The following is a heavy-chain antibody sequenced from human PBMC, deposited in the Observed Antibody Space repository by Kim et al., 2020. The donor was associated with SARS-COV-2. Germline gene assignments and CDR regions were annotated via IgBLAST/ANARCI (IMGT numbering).Heavy chain of an antibody. CDR2: IYYSGNT. V-gene: IGHV4-39*01. J-gene: IGHJ4*02. D-gene: IGHD6-13*01. CDR1: GGSISSNSFY. Sequence: SETLSLTCSVSGGSISSNSFYWGWIRQPPGKGLEWIGSIYYSGNTYNSPSLKSRLTISVDTSKNQFSLRVNSVTSADTAVYYCARHSGPYASSCFDYWGQGRLVTVSS. CDR3: ARHSGPYASSCFDY.